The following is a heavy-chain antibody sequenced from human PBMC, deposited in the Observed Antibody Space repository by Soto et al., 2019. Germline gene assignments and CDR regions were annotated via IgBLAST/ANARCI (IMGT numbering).Heavy chain of an antibody. CDR2: IVVGSGNT. V-gene: IGHV1-58*01. Sequence: SVKVSCKASGFTFTSSAVQWVRQARGQRLEWIGWIVVGSGNTNYAQKFQERVTITRDMSTSTAYMELSSLRSEDTAVYYCAANTGGYYYYYYGMDVWGQGXTVTVSS. D-gene: IGHD2-8*02. CDR1: GFTFTSSA. J-gene: IGHJ6*02. CDR3: AANTGGYYYYYYGMDV.